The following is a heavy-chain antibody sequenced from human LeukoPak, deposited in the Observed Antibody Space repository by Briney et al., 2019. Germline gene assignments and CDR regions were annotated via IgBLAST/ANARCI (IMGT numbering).Heavy chain of an antibody. CDR2: IRFDGTTK. CDR1: GFIFKNYG. J-gene: IGHJ4*02. V-gene: IGHV3-30*02. Sequence: GGSLRLSCAASGFIFKNYGMHWVRQAPGKGLEWVAYIRFDGTTKDHADSVKGRFTISRDNSKNTVYLQMNSLRAEDTAVYYCARGADNYGYIFDYWGQGTLVTVSS. CDR3: ARGADNYGYIFDY. D-gene: IGHD5-18*01.